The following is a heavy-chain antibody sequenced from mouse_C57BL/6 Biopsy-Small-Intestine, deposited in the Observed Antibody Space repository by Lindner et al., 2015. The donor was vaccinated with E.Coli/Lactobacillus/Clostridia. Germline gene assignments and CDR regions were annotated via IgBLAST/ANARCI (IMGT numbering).Heavy chain of an antibody. D-gene: IGHD2-5*01. V-gene: IGHV14-2*01. Sequence: VQLQESGAELVKPGASVKLSCTTSDFNIKDYYIHWVKQRTEQGPEWIGRIDPEDGETKYDPKFQGKATITADTSSNTAYLQLSSLTSEDTAVYYCAGGSNYWYFDVWGTGTTVTVSS. J-gene: IGHJ1*03. CDR3: AGGSNYWYFDV. CDR1: DFNIKDYY. CDR2: IDPEDGET.